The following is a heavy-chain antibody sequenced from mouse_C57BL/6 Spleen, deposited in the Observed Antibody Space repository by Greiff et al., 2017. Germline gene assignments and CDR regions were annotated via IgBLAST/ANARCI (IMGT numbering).Heavy chain of an antibody. CDR2: INPSNGGT. Sequence: VQLKESGTELVKPGASVKLSCKASGYTFTSYWMHWVKQRPGQGLEWIGNINPSNGGTNYNEKFKSKATLTVDKSSSTAYMQLSSLTSEDSAVYYCARALRTGSFDYWGQGTTLTVSS. CDR1: GYTFTSYW. J-gene: IGHJ2*01. D-gene: IGHD4-1*01. CDR3: ARALRTGSFDY. V-gene: IGHV1-53*01.